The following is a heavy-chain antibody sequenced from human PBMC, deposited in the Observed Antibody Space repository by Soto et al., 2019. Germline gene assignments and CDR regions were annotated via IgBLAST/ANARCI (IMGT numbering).Heavy chain of an antibody. J-gene: IGHJ3*02. V-gene: IGHV1-18*01. Sequence: ASVKVSCKASGYTFTSYGISWVRQAPGQGLEWMGWISAYNGNTNYAQKLQARVTMATDTSTRTAYMELRSLRTDDPAVYYCARDRSETYYYDSSGYDSFDIWGQGTMVTVSS. D-gene: IGHD3-22*01. CDR2: ISAYNGNT. CDR3: ARDRSETYYYDSSGYDSFDI. CDR1: GYTFTSYG.